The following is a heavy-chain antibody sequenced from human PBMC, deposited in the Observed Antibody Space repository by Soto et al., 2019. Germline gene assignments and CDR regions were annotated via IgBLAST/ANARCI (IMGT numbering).Heavy chain of an antibody. Sequence: QITLKESGPTLVKPTQTLTLTCSFSGFSLNSDGAAVSWVRQPPGKPLVWLALIYWDDDKRYSPSLKSRLTITKDTPNNQVLLTMTNMDPADTATYFCAHSGSRLSHGLDYWGQGSLVTVSS. CDR1: GFSLNSDGAA. V-gene: IGHV2-5*02. CDR2: IYWDDDK. J-gene: IGHJ4*02. D-gene: IGHD2-15*01. CDR3: AHSGSRLSHGLDY.